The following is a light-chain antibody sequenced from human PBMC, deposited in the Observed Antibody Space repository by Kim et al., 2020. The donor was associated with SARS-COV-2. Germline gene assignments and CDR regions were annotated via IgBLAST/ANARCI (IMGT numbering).Light chain of an antibody. J-gene: IGLJ3*02. CDR2: SNN. CDR3: AVWDDSLKQGV. V-gene: IGLV1-44*01. Sequence: ELTQPPSASGTPGQRVIISCSGSSSNIGSNTVVWYQQLPGTAPNLLIYSNNQRPSGIPDRFSGSRSGTSASLAISGLQSGDEADYYCAVWDDSLKQGVFGGGTQLTVL. CDR1: SSNIGSNT.